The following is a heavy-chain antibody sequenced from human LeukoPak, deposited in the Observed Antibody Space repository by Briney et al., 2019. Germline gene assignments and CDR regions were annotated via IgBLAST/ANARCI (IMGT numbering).Heavy chain of an antibody. J-gene: IGHJ4*02. V-gene: IGHV4-34*01. CDR3: ARSPLLTYSSGYCDY. D-gene: IGHD3-22*01. CDR2: INHSGST. CDR1: GGSFSGYY. Sequence: PSETLSLTCAVYGGSFSGYYWSWIRQPPGKGLEWIGEINHSGSTNYNASLESGVTTTVDTTTNQFSLKLSSVTAADTAVYFCARSPLLTYSSGYCDYWGRGTLVSVS.